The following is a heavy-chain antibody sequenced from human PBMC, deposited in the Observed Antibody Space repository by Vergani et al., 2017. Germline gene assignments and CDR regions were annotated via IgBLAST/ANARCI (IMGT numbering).Heavy chain of an antibody. CDR3: ARAPRILGYFDL. J-gene: IGHJ2*01. Sequence: EVQLVESGGGLVKPGGSLRLSCAASGFTFSSYSMNWVRQAPGKGLEWVSSISSSSSYIYYADSVKGRFTISRDNSKNTLYLQMNSLRAEDTAVYYCARAPRILGYFDLWGRGTLVTVSS. D-gene: IGHD3-3*02. V-gene: IGHV3-21*01. CDR2: ISSSSSYI. CDR1: GFTFSSYS.